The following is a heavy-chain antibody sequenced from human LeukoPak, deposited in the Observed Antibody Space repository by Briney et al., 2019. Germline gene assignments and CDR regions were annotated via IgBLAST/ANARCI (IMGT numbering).Heavy chain of an antibody. D-gene: IGHD4-17*01. J-gene: IGHJ6*02. CDR2: IGGGGDNT. V-gene: IGHV3-23*01. Sequence: GGSLRLSCAASGFTFSSYAMSWVRQAPGKGLEWVSAIGGGGDNTYYADSAKGRFTISRDNSKNTLFLAMSSLRPEDTAIYYCAKTLTTAYYYFGMDVWGQGTTVTVSS. CDR3: AKTLTTAYYYFGMDV. CDR1: GFTFSSYA.